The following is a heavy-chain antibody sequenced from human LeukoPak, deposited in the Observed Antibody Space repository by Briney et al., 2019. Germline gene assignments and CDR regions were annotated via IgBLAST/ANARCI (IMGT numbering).Heavy chain of an antibody. V-gene: IGHV5-51*01. CDR3: AREGRDGFRVIDY. CDR1: GYSFTNYW. CDR2: IYPADSDT. Sequence: GESLKISCKGSGYSFTNYWIGWVRQMPGKGLEWMGIIYPADSDTRYSPSFQGQVIISADKSISTAYLQWSSLKDSDTAIYYCAREGRDGFRVIDYWGQGTLVTVSS. D-gene: IGHD5-24*01. J-gene: IGHJ4*02.